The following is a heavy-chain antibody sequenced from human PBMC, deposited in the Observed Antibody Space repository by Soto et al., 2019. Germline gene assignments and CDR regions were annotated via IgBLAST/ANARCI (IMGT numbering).Heavy chain of an antibody. V-gene: IGHV1-18*01. Sequence: ASVKVSFKASCNTFTNFFVTLFRHSPGQGLEWMGWISAYTDDPNYAQKFQGRVTMTIDTSTSTDYLDLRSLTSDDTAVYYCARVIKGDEAWFEQWGKRNMVNVSS. CDR1: CNTFTNFF. D-gene: IGHD2-21*02. CDR3: ARVIKGDEAWFEQ. J-gene: IGHJ5*02. CDR2: ISAYTDDP.